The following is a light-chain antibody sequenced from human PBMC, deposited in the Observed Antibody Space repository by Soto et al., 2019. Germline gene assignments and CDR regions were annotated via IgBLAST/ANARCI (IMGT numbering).Light chain of an antibody. Sequence: EIVLTQSPATLSLSPGERATLSCRASQSVSSYLAWYQQKPGQAPRLLIYDASNRATGIPARFSGSGSGTDFTITISSLEPEDLAVYYCQQRSNWLTWTFGQGTKVEIK. V-gene: IGKV3-11*01. CDR3: QQRSNWLTWT. CDR1: QSVSSY. J-gene: IGKJ1*01. CDR2: DAS.